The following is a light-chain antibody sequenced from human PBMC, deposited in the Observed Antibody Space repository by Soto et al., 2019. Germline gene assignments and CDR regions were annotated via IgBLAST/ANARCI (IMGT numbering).Light chain of an antibody. Sequence: QSVLTQPASVSGSPGQSITISCTGTSTDPATYNFVSWYQQYPGKAPQLIIYEVTKRPSGVSIRFSGSQSGNTASLTISGLQAVDEADYYCCSRFFGGGTKLTVL. V-gene: IGLV2-23*02. CDR1: STDPATYNF. CDR3: CSRF. CDR2: EVT. J-gene: IGLJ2*01.